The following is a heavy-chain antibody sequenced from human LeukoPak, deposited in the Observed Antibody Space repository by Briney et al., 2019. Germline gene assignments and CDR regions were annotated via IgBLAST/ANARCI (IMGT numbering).Heavy chain of an antibody. CDR1: GFTFSSDA. J-gene: IGHJ4*02. V-gene: IGHV3-23*01. Sequence: GGSLRLSCAASGFTFSSDAMNWVRQAPGKGLEWVSAISPIGTRTYYADSVKGRFTISRDNSKNTLYLQMNSLRAEDTAVYYCATHGSGSYRYYFDYWGQGTLVTVSS. CDR3: ATHGSGSYRYYFDY. D-gene: IGHD3-10*01. CDR2: ISPIGTRT.